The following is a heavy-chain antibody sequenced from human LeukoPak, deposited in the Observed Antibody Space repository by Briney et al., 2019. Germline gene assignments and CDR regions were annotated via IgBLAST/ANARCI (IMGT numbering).Heavy chain of an antibody. CDR1: GDSISGSRW. V-gene: IGHV4-4*02. J-gene: IGHJ4*02. D-gene: IGHD1-1*01. CDR3: ETQLPFYLDF. Sequence: SETLSLTCAVSGDSISGSRWWSWVRQPPGKGLEWIGEIYHSGITNYNPSLKSRVTISVDKSKNQFSLKLSSATAADTAIYYCETQLPFYLDFWGQGTLVTVSS. CDR2: IYHSGIT.